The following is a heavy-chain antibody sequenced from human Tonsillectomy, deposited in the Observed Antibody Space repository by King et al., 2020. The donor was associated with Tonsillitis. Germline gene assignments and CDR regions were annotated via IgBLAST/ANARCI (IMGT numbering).Heavy chain of an antibody. CDR3: ARGYNWNDY. CDR2: IFHSGSL. J-gene: IGHJ4*02. V-gene: IGHV4-61*01. Sequence: VQLQESGPGLVKPSETLSLTCNVSGGSVSSGSYYWTWIRQSPGKGLEWIGYIFHSGSLSYNPSLKSRVTISIDTSKNQLSLNLNSVTAADTAVYYCARGYNWNDYWGQGTLVTVSS. D-gene: IGHD1-20*01. CDR1: GGSVSSGSYY.